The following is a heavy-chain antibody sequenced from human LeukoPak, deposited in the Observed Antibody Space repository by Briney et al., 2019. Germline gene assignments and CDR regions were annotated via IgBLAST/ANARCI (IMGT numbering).Heavy chain of an antibody. D-gene: IGHD2-2*02. J-gene: IGHJ3*02. CDR2: ISGSGGST. CDR3: AKGQIVVPAAILGAAFDI. Sequence: GGSLRLSCAASGFPFSSNDMSWVRQAPGKGLEWVSAISGSGGSTYYADSVKGRFTISRDNSKNTLYLQMNSLRAEDTAVYYCAKGQIVVPAAILGAAFDIWGQGTMVTVSS. V-gene: IGHV3-23*01. CDR1: GFPFSSND.